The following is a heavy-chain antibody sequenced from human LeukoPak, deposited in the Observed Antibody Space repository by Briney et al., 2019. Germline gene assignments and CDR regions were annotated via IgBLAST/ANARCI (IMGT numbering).Heavy chain of an antibody. Sequence: GASVKVSCKASGYTFTSYDINWVRQAPGQGLEWMGWMNPNSGNTGYAQKFQGRVTMTRNTSISTAYMELSSLRSEDTAVYYCARGSSRLITFGGVIVYYFDYWGQGTLVTVSS. V-gene: IGHV1-8*01. D-gene: IGHD3-16*02. CDR3: ARGSSRLITFGGVIVYYFDY. J-gene: IGHJ4*02. CDR2: MNPNSGNT. CDR1: GYTFTSYD.